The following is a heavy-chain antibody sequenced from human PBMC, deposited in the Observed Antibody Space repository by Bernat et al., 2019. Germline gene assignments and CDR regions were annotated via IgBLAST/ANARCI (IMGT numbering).Heavy chain of an antibody. V-gene: IGHV3-30-3*01. D-gene: IGHD4-11*01. CDR2: ISYDGSNK. J-gene: IGHJ4*02. Sequence: QVQLVESGGGVVQPGRSLRLSCAASVFTFSNHGLHWVRQAPGKGLEWVSIISYDGSNKYYADSVKGRFTISRDSSRNTLYLQMNSLRPEDTAVYYCARGGNYLTTNKYYFDYWGQGTLVTVSS. CDR3: ARGGNYLTTNKYYFDY. CDR1: VFTFSNHG.